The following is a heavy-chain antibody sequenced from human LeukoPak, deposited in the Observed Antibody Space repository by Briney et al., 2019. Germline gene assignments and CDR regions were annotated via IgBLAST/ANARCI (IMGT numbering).Heavy chain of an antibody. CDR3: VGHPPRHTVAL. CDR1: GGSISSYY. V-gene: IGHV4-59*08. CDR2: ISDIGSI. J-gene: IGHJ1*01. Sequence: SETLSLTCTVSGGSISSYYWSWIRQPPGKGLEWIAYISDIGSINYNPSRKSRDTISLDTSKNPFYLKLRSVTAADPAVYYCVGHPPRHTVALWGQGTLVTVS. D-gene: IGHD2-8*02.